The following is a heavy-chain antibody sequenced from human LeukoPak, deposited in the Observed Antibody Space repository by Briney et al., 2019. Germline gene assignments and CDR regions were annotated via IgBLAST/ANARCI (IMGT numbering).Heavy chain of an antibody. CDR1: GFTFDDYA. V-gene: IGHV3-9*01. D-gene: IGHD1-14*01. CDR2: ISWNSGSI. Sequence: PGGSLRLSCAASGFTFDDYAKHWVRQAPGKGLEWVSGISWNSGSIGYADSVKGRFTISRDNAKNSLYLQMNSLRAEDTALYYCARVEIRNYYYYMDVWGKGTTVTVSS. J-gene: IGHJ6*03. CDR3: ARVEIRNYYYYMDV.